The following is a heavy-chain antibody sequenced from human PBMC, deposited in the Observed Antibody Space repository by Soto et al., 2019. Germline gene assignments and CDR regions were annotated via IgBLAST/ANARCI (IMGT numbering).Heavy chain of an antibody. V-gene: IGHV4-34*01. J-gene: IGHJ4*02. D-gene: IGHD2-15*01. CDR3: AGVVVAATFGPDY. Sequence: SETLSLTCAVYGGSFSGYYWSWIRQPPGKGLEGIGEINHSGSTNYNPALKSRVTISVDTSKNQFSLKLSSVTAADTAVYYCAGVVVAATFGPDYWGQGTLVTVSS. CDR1: GGSFSGYY. CDR2: INHSGST.